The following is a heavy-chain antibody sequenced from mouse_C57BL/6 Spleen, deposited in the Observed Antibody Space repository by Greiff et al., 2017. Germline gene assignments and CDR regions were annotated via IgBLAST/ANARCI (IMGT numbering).Heavy chain of an antibody. D-gene: IGHD1-1*01. CDR1: GFTITDDY. J-gene: IGHJ4*01. CDR2: IDPENGDT. CDR3: TTFITAVVAYYYAMDY. Sequence: EVKVVESGAELVRPGSSVKLSCTASGFTITDDYMHWVKQRPEQGLEWIGWIDPENGDTDYASKFQGKATITADTSSTTDYLQLSSLTAEDTAVYYCTTFITAVVAYYYAMDYWGQGTSVTVSS. V-gene: IGHV14-4*01.